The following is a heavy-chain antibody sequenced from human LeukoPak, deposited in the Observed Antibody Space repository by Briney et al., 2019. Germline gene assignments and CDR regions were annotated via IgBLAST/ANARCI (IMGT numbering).Heavy chain of an antibody. CDR2: IRGSGGST. D-gene: IGHD3-16*02. J-gene: IGHJ4*02. CDR1: GFTFSSYA. V-gene: IGHV3-23*01. Sequence: GGSLRLSCAASGFTFSSYAMSWVRQAPGKGLEWVSAIRGSGGSTYYADSVKGRFTISRDNSKNTLYLQTNSLRAEDTAVYYCAKGQGYGTYRLYYFDYWGQGTLVTVSS. CDR3: AKGQGYGTYRLYYFDY.